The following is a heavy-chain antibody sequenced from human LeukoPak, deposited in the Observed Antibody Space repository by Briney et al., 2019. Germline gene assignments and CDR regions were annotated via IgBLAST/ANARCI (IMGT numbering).Heavy chain of an antibody. CDR2: IYSGYSDT. CDR3: ARDFTFTGMDV. D-gene: IGHD3-3*01. Sequence: GESLKISCKGSGYSFTSYWMGWVRQMPGKGLEWVGVIYSGYSDTRYSPSFQGQVTISADKSISTAYLQWSSLKASDTAMYYCARDFTFTGMDVWGQGTTVTVSS. J-gene: IGHJ6*02. V-gene: IGHV5-51*01. CDR1: GYSFTSYW.